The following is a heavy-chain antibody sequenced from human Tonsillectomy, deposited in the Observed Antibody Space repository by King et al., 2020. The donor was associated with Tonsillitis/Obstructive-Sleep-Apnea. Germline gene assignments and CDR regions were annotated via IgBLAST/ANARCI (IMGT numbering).Heavy chain of an antibody. J-gene: IGHJ6*03. V-gene: IGHV3-15*01. CDR1: GFIFNNAW. CDR2: IKSKSDGGTT. Sequence: VQLVESGGGLVKPGGSLRLSCAASGFIFNNAWMTWVRQAPGKGLEWVGHIKSKSDGGTTDYAAPVKDRFTISRDDSRNRLYLQMNSLKTEDTAVYYFTTPYDYYYYMDVWGKGTTVSVSS. CDR3: TTPYDYYYYMDV.